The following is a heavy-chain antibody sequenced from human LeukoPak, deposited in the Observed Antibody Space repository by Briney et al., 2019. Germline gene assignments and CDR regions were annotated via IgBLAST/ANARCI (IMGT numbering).Heavy chain of an antibody. D-gene: IGHD6-19*01. CDR1: GFALNSYS. J-gene: IGHJ4*02. V-gene: IGHV3-30-3*01. Sequence: PGGSLRLSCAASGFALNSYSLAWVRQAPGKGLEWVAVISYDGSNKYYADSVKGRFTISRDNSKNTLYLQMNSLRAEDTAVYYCARAPPGWLGPLGYWGQGTLVTVSS. CDR3: ARAPPGWLGPLGY. CDR2: ISYDGSNK.